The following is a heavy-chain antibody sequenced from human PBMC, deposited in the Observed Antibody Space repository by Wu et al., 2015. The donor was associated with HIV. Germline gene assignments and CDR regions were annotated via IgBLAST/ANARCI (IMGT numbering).Heavy chain of an antibody. CDR1: GATFSSYG. V-gene: IGHV1-69*13. Sequence: QVQLVQSGAEVKKPGSSVRVSCQASGATFSSYGISWVRQAPGQGLEWMGRIVPLFDAPNYSQKFHDRLTITADRSTTTAYMELSNLKSEDTAVYFCTRSTFAGGSDTWYSFDKWGQGTLVSVSS. J-gene: IGHJ4*02. CDR2: IVPLFDAP. D-gene: IGHD2-15*01. CDR3: TRSTFAGGSDTWYSFDK.